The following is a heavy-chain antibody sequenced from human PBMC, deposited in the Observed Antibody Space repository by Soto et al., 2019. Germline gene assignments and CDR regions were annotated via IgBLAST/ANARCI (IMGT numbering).Heavy chain of an antibody. CDR1: GYSFTSYG. Sequence: ASVKVSCKASGYSFTSYGLVWVRQAPGQGLEWMGGNIPYDGNANYAQKFQGRVTITADESTSAAYMELRSLRSEDTAVYYCARDSSGYCSGGSCYSDVWGQGTTVTVSS. J-gene: IGHJ6*02. CDR2: NIPYDGNA. V-gene: IGHV1-18*01. D-gene: IGHD2-15*01. CDR3: ARDSSGYCSGGSCYSDV.